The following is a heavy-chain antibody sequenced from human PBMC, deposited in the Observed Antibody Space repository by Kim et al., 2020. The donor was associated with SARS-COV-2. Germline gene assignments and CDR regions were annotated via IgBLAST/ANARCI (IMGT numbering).Heavy chain of an antibody. V-gene: IGHV3-74*01. Sequence: AHSLKSRFTISRDNAKNTRSLEIDSLRPGDTAVYYCARRKDTRGGNTFDYWGQGTLVAVSS. CDR3: ARRKDTRGGNTFDY. D-gene: IGHD5-18*01. J-gene: IGHJ4*02.